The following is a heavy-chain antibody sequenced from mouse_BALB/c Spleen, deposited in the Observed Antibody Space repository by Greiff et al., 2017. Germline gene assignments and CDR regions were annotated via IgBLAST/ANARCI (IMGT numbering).Heavy chain of an antibody. CDR3: TSYYDYARFAY. CDR1: GYTFTSYW. CDR2: IYPGNSDT. J-gene: IGHJ3*01. V-gene: IGHV1-5*01. D-gene: IGHD2-4*01. Sequence: EVQLQESGTVLARPGASVKMSCKASGYTFTSYWMHWVKQRPGQGLEWIGAIYPGNSDTSYNQKFKGKAKLAAVTSTSTAYMELSSLTNEDSAVYYWTSYYDYARFAYWGQGTLVTVSA.